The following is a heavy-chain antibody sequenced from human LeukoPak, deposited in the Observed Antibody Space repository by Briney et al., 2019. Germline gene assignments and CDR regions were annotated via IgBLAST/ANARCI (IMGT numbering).Heavy chain of an antibody. J-gene: IGHJ4*02. Sequence: PVGSLRLSCAASGFTFSSYAMSWVRQAPGKGLEWVSAICGCGGSTYYADSVKGRFTISRDNSKNTLYLQMNSLRAEDTAVYYCAKDFMGYCSSTSCYSWVFDYWGQGTLVTVSS. CDR1: GFTFSSYA. D-gene: IGHD2-2*02. CDR2: ICGCGGST. V-gene: IGHV3-23*01. CDR3: AKDFMGYCSSTSCYSWVFDY.